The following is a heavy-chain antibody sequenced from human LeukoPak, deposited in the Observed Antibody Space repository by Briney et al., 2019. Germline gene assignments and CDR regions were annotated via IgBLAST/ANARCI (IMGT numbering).Heavy chain of an antibody. CDR1: GFTFSTYA. Sequence: GGSLRLSCAASGFTFSTYAMHWVRQAPGKGLEWVAVISYDGSNKYYADSVKGRFTISRDNSKNTLYLQMNSLRVEDTAVYYCAKDLHYLAANDYWGQGTLVTVSS. D-gene: IGHD6-13*01. CDR3: AKDLHYLAANDY. V-gene: IGHV3-30-3*01. CDR2: ISYDGSNK. J-gene: IGHJ4*02.